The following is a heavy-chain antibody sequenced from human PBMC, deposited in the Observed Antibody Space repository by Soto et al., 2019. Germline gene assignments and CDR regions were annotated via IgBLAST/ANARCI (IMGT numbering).Heavy chain of an antibody. CDR2: IPNTENKK. CDR3: ARTAGERVGGALDI. CDR1: GFTFSSYG. D-gene: IGHD6-13*01. J-gene: IGHJ3*02. Sequence: QVHLEESGGGVVQPGTSLRLSCVASGFTFSSYGMHWVRQAPGKGLEWVAVIPNTENKKYYADSVKGRFTISRDNSQNPLFPKRDGLMSGDTVMYYWARTAGERVGGALDIWGQGTMVTVS. V-gene: IGHV3-30-3*01.